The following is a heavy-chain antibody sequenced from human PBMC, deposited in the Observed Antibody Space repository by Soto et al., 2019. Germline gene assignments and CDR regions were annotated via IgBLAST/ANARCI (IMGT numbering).Heavy chain of an antibody. CDR1: GGSISKFY. CDR3: VRDGSKTLRDWFDP. J-gene: IGHJ5*02. V-gene: IGHV4-4*07. Sequence: QVQLQESGPGVVKPSETLSLSCSVSGGSISKFYWSWIRKTAGKGLEWMGRVYATGTTDYNPSLRSRVTMSVDISRKTFSQRLTSVTAADTGVYYCVRDGSKTLRDWFDPGGQGKLVTVSS. CDR2: VYATGTT.